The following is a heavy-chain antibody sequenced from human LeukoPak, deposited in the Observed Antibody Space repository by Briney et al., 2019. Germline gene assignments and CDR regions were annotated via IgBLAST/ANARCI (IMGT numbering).Heavy chain of an antibody. CDR2: ISSSSSTI. D-gene: IGHD1-26*01. CDR3: ARDLVGATI. CDR1: GFTFSSYS. Sequence: TGGPLRLSCAASGFTFSSYSMNWVRQAPGKGLEWVSYISSSSSTIYYADSVKGRFTISRDNAKNSLYLQMNSLRAEDTAVYYCARDLVGATIWGQGTLVTVSS. V-gene: IGHV3-48*01. J-gene: IGHJ4*02.